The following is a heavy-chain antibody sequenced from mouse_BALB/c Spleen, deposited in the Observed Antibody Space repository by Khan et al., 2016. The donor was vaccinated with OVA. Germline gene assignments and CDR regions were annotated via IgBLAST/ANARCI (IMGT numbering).Heavy chain of an antibody. CDR3: ARDHGGYYVSSAGFAY. V-gene: IGHV2-4-1*01. D-gene: IGHD1-1*01. CDR1: GFSLTNYG. J-gene: IGHJ3*01. Sequence: QVQLKQSGPGLVQPSQSLSITCTVSGFSLTNYGVHWVRQSPGKGLEWLGGIWSGGSTDYNAAFISRLTISKDNSKRRVFFNMYSLQADDTAKDYCARDHGGYYVSSAGFAYWGQGTLVTVSA. CDR2: IWSGGST.